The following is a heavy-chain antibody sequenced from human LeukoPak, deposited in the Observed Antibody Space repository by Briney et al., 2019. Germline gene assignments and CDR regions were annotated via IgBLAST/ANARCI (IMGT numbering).Heavy chain of an antibody. D-gene: IGHD7-27*01. V-gene: IGHV4-39*07. CDR3: ARGFRGDNFDY. CDR2: IYYSGST. J-gene: IGHJ4*02. CDR1: GGSISSSSYY. Sequence: SETLSLTCTVSGGSISSSSYYWGWLREPPGKGLEWIGSIYYSGSTYSNPSLQSRVTISVDTSKNQFSLKLRSVTAADTAVYFCARGFRGDNFDYWGQGTLVTVSS.